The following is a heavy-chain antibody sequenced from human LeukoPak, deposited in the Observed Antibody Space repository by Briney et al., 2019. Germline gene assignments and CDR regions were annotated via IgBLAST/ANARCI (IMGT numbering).Heavy chain of an antibody. D-gene: IGHD6-25*01. CDR3: ARPYSSGWPYSFEY. CDR1: GYSFTSDW. Sequence: GESLKISCKGSGYSFTSDWIGWVRQMPGKGLEWVGIIFPGDSDSRYSPSLQGQVTISADTSISTAYLQWSSLKASDTAMYFCARPYSSGWPYSFEYWGQGTLVTVSS. CDR2: IFPGDSDS. V-gene: IGHV5-51*01. J-gene: IGHJ4*02.